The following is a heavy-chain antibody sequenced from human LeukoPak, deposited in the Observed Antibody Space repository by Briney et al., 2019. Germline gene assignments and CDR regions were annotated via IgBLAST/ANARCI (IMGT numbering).Heavy chain of an antibody. CDR3: ARARYVNSFYAFDI. J-gene: IGHJ3*02. CDR2: LSKSGNT. Sequence: SETLTLTCTVSGGSISSYYWSWIRLPPGKGLEWIGYLSKSGNTNYSPSLKSRVTIFGDTSKNQFFLKLSSVTAADTAVYYCARARYVNSFYAFDIWGQGTLVTVSS. D-gene: IGHD3-9*01. V-gene: IGHV4-59*01. CDR1: GGSISSYY.